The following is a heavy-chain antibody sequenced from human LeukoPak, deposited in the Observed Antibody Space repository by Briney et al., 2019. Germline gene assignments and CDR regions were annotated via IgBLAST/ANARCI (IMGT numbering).Heavy chain of an antibody. J-gene: IGHJ4*02. V-gene: IGHV3-74*01. CDR1: AFTFSSYW. CDR2: INSDGSRR. D-gene: IGHD6-13*01. Sequence: PGGSLRLSCATSAFTFSSYWMHWVRQAPGKGLVWVSRINSDGSRRSYADYVKGRFTISRDDAKNTLYLQMSSLSVDDTAIYYCTRGSPGYSSSWLDFWGQGILVTVSS. CDR3: TRGSPGYSSSWLDF.